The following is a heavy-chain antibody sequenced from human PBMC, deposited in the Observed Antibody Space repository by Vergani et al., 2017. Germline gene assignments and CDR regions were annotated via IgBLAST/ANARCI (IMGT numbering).Heavy chain of an antibody. J-gene: IGHJ5*02. CDR1: GYYFTDNY. V-gene: IGHV1-2*02. CDR3: VRGGNIDWLST. D-gene: IGHD3-9*01. CDR2: ITPQNGGT. Sequence: QVQLVQSGAEVKKPGAAVKVSCKASGYYFTDNYLHWVRQAPGQGLEWMGRITPQNGGTQYAEKFKGRVTMTRDTSITTAYMELTSLTSDDTAVYYCVRGGNIDWLSTWGQGTLVTVSS.